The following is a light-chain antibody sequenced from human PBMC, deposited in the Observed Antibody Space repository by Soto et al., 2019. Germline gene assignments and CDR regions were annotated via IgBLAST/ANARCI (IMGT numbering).Light chain of an antibody. CDR1: QSVRTY. J-gene: IGKJ1*01. V-gene: IGKV1-39*01. Sequence: DIQMTQSPSSLSASIGDRVTITCRASQSVRTYLNWYQQKPGKAPKLLIYGVSTLHNGVPSRFSASGYGTDFTLTISSLQPEDLAIYFCQQSYSTPWTFGPGTKVELK. CDR2: GVS. CDR3: QQSYSTPWT.